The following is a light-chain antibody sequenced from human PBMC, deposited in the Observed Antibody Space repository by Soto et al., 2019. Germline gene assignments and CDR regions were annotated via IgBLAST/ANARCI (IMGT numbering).Light chain of an antibody. CDR1: QSVTSSD. CDR2: GAS. J-gene: IGKJ1*01. CDR3: HHYGTSPPT. Sequence: EIVLTKSQGTLSLSPGERATLSCRASQSVTSSDLAWYQQKPGQAPRLLISGASSRATGIPDRFSGSGSGTDFTLTISRLEPEDFAVFYCHHYGTSPPTFGQGTKVDI. V-gene: IGKV3-20*01.